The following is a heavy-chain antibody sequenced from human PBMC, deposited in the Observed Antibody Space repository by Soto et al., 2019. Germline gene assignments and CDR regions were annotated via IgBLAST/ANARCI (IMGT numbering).Heavy chain of an antibody. Sequence: QVQLQQWGAGLLKPSETLSLTCAVYGGSFSGYYWSWIRQPPGKGLEWIGEIDHSRSTNYNPPLRSRGTISVDTSINQFSLKLSSVTAAATAVYYGAGGVSGRPRALFGSGSKFYYFGMDVWGQGTTVTVSS. CDR1: GGSFSGYY. V-gene: IGHV4-34*01. CDR2: IDHSRST. J-gene: IGHJ6*02. D-gene: IGHD3-22*01. CDR3: AGGVSGRPRALFGSGSKFYYFGMDV.